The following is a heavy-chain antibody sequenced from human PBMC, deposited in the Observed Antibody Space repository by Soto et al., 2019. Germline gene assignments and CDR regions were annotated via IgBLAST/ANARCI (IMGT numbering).Heavy chain of an antibody. D-gene: IGHD1-20*01. CDR1: GGSISSYY. Sequence: PSETLSLTCTVSGGSISSYYWSWIRQPPGKGLEWIGYIYYSGSTNYNPSLKSRVTISVDTSKNQFSLKLSSVTAADTAVYYCAGINGTLFEYWGQGTLVTVSS. V-gene: IGHV4-59*01. CDR3: AGINGTLFEY. J-gene: IGHJ4*02. CDR2: IYYSGST.